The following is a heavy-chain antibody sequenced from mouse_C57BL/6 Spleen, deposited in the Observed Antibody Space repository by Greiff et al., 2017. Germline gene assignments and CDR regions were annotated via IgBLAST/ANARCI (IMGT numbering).Heavy chain of an antibody. CDR3: ARTGYYGSSWGYYAMDY. J-gene: IGHJ4*01. D-gene: IGHD1-1*01. Sequence: VQLQQPGAELVMPGASVKLSCKASGYTFTSYWMHWVKQRPGQGLEWIGEIDPSDSYTNYNQKFKGKSTLTVDKSSSTAYMQLSSLTSEDSAVYYCARTGYYGSSWGYYAMDYWGQGTSVTVSS. V-gene: IGHV1-69*01. CDR2: IDPSDSYT. CDR1: GYTFTSYW.